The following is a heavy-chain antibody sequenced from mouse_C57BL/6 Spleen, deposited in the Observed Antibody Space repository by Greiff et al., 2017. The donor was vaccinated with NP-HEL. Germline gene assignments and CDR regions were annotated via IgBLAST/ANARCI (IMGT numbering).Heavy chain of an antibody. CDR3: ASSYGYDEAWFAY. D-gene: IGHD2-2*01. Sequence: QVQLKELGPGLVALSQSLSTTCTVPGFLLTSYGVDWARLSPGKGLEWLGVFWGGGSTNHNSALKFRLSISKDNSKSQVFLKMNSLQTDDTAMYYCASSYGYDEAWFAYWGQGTLVTVSA. V-gene: IGHV2-6*01. CDR1: GFLLTSYG. CDR2: FWGGGST. J-gene: IGHJ3*01.